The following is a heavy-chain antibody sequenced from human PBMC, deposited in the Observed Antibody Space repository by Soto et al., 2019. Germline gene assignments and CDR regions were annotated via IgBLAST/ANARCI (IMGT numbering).Heavy chain of an antibody. D-gene: IGHD2-15*01. J-gene: IGHJ4*02. CDR1: NGSISGFY. CDR3: GRVVVGIGNHFDA. V-gene: IGHV4-59*12. CDR2: IHYSGRT. Sequence: QVPLPESGPGLVKPSETLSLTCSVSNGSISGFYWTWIRQPPGKILEWIGYIHYSGRTDYNPSLTVRATMSVDTSKNQFSLTLKSIPDADTAVYYCGRVVVGIGNHFDALARGTLVTVSS.